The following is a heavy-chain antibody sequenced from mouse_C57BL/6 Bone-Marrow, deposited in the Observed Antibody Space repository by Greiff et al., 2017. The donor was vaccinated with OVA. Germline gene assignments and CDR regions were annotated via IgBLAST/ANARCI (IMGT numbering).Heavy chain of an antibody. CDR3: AALLPPYWYFDV. Sequence: EVKVEESGGGLVKPGGSLKLSCAASGFTFSSYAMSWVRQTPEKRLEWVATISDGGSYTYYPDNVKGRFTISRDNAKNNLYLQMIHLKSEDTAMYYCAALLPPYWYFDVWGTGTTVTVSS. J-gene: IGHJ1*03. D-gene: IGHD1-2*01. CDR2: ISDGGSYT. CDR1: GFTFSSYA. V-gene: IGHV5-4*03.